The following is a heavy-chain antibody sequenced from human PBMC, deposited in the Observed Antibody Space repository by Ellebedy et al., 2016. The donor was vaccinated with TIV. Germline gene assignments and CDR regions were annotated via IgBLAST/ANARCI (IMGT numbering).Heavy chain of an antibody. V-gene: IGHV1-18*04. J-gene: IGHJ4*02. CDR3: ATLGTMAADY. CDR1: GYTFTSYG. D-gene: IGHD3-10*01. Sequence: AASVKVSCNTSGYTFTSYGVSWVRQAPGQGLEWVGWINAYNGHTNYAQKLQGRVTVTTDTSTSTAYMELSSLRSEDTAVYYCATLGTMAADYWGQGTLVTVSS. CDR2: INAYNGHT.